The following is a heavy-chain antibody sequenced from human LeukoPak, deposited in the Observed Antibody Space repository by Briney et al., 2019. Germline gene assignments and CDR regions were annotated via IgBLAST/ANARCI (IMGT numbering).Heavy chain of an antibody. D-gene: IGHD1-26*01. CDR1: GFTFSSYI. CDR3: AKAGTGGY. CDR2: ISSSSSYI. Sequence: GGSLRLSCAASGFTFSSYIMNWVRQAPGKGLEWVSSISSSSSYIYYADSVKGRFTISRDNAKNSLYLQMSSLRAEDTAMYYCAKAGTGGYWGQGTLVTVSS. V-gene: IGHV3-21*01. J-gene: IGHJ4*02.